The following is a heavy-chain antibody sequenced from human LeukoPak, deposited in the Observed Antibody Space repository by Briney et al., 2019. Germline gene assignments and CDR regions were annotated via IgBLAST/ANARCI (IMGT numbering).Heavy chain of an antibody. D-gene: IGHD6-13*01. Sequence: GGSLRLSCAASGFTFSSYSMNWVRQAPGKGLEWVSSISSSSSYIYYADSVKGRFTISRDNAKNSRYLQMNSLRAEDTAVYYCARDLRIMAAAGTGGFDYWGQGTLVTVPS. CDR1: GFTFSSYS. V-gene: IGHV3-21*01. CDR3: ARDLRIMAAAGTGGFDY. J-gene: IGHJ4*02. CDR2: ISSSSSYI.